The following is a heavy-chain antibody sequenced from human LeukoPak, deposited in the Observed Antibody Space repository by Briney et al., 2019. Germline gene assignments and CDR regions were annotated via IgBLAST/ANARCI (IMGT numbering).Heavy chain of an antibody. CDR2: ISYDGSNK. D-gene: IGHD6-13*01. CDR3: ARATINPWYSSSWDDAFDI. CDR1: GFTFSSYG. J-gene: IGHJ3*02. V-gene: IGHV3-30*03. Sequence: PGGSLRLSCAASGFTFSSYGMHWVRQAPGKGLEWVAVISYDGSNKYYADSVKGRFTISRDNSKNTLYLQMNSLRAEDTAVYYCARATINPWYSSSWDDAFDIWGQGTMVTVSS.